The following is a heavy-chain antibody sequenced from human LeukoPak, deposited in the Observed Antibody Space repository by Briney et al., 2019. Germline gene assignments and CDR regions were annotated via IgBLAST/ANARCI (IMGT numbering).Heavy chain of an antibody. J-gene: IGHJ4*02. V-gene: IGHV4-4*07. CDR3: ARDRGSIYFNNFDY. CDR2: VYYSGST. CDR1: GDAINNHY. D-gene: IGHD3-10*01. Sequence: SETLSLTCTVSGDAINNHYWSWIRQPAGKGLEWIGRVYYSGSTIYNPSFKSRLTMSVDRSKNQVSLKLTSLTAADTAVYHCARDRGSIYFNNFDYWGQGALVTVSS.